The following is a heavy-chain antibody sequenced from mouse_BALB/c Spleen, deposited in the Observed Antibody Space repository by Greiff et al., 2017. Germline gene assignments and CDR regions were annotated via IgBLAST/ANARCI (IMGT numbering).Heavy chain of an antibody. CDR1: GFTFSSYA. D-gene: IGHD2-4*01. Sequence: EVKLMESGGGLVKPGGSLKLSCAASGFTFSSYAMSWVRQSPEKRLEWVAEISSGGSYTYYPDTVTGRFTISRDNAKNTLYLEMSSLRSEDTAMYYCAREMITTGYYFDYWGQGTTLTVSS. CDR2: ISSGGSYT. J-gene: IGHJ2*01. CDR3: AREMITTGYYFDY. V-gene: IGHV5-9-4*01.